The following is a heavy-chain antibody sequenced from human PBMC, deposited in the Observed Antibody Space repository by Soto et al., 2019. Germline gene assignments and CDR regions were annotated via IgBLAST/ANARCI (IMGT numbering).Heavy chain of an antibody. J-gene: IGHJ3*02. CDR2: IYPGDSDT. D-gene: IGHD2-2*01. CDR3: ARSAVLTAIEGFDM. V-gene: IGHV5-51*01. Sequence: PGESLKISCKGSGYSFTIHWIAWVRQMPGKGLEWMGIIYPGDSDTRYSPSFQGQVTISADKSISTAYLQWRSLKASDSAMYYCARSAVLTAIEGFDMWGQGTTVTVSS. CDR1: GYSFTIHW.